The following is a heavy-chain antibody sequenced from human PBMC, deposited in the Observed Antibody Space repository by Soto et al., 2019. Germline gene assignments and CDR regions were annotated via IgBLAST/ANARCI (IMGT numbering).Heavy chain of an antibody. CDR1: GFTFSSYS. J-gene: IGHJ4*02. Sequence: EVQLVESGGGLVKPGGSLRLSCAASGFTFSSYSMNWVRQAPGKGLEWVSSISSSSSYIYYADSVKGRFTISRDNAKNSLYLQMNSLRAEDTAVYYCARERGYYDSSGYYDYWGLGTLVTVSS. CDR3: ARERGYYDSSGYYDY. CDR2: ISSSSSYI. V-gene: IGHV3-21*01. D-gene: IGHD3-22*01.